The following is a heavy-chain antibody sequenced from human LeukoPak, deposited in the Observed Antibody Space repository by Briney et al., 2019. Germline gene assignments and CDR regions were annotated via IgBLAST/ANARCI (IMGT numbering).Heavy chain of an antibody. CDR1: GFTFGSYG. CDR2: ITPNADRT. J-gene: IGHJ6*02. D-gene: IGHD2-15*01. V-gene: IGHV3-23*01. CDR3: AKGVVAATNAAYYGMDV. Sequence: PGGSLRLSCAASGFTFGSYGMSWVRQAPGKGLEWVSFITPNADRTSYADSVEGRFTISRDNPRNTLYMQMNSLRPEDTAVYYCAKGVVAATNAAYYGMDVWGQGTTVTVSS.